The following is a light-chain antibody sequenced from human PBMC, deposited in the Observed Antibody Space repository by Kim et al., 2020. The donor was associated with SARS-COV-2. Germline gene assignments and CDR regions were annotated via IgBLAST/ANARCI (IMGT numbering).Light chain of an antibody. J-gene: IGLJ1*01. CDR1: SSDVGAYNY. V-gene: IGLV2-14*03. CDR2: DVT. CDR3: SSHTSSRTFV. Sequence: QSALTQPASVSGSPGQSITISCTGTSSDVGAYNYVSWCLQHPGKAPKIMIYDVTKRPSGVSNRFSGSKSGNTASLTISGLQAEDEADYYCSSHTSSRTFVFGSGTKVTVL.